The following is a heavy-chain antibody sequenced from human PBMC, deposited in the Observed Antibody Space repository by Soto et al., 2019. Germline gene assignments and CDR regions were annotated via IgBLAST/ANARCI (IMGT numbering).Heavy chain of an antibody. V-gene: IGHV4-4*02. CDR2: IYHSGNT. CDR3: ARRWGEGRVDY. Sequence: SETLSLTCAVSGGSISSSNWWSWVRQPPGKGLEWIGEIYHSGNTKYNPSLKSRVTMAVDKSRNQFSLKLSSVTAADTAVYYCARRWGEGRVDYWGQGTLVTVS. D-gene: IGHD3-10*01. J-gene: IGHJ4*02. CDR1: GGSISSSNW.